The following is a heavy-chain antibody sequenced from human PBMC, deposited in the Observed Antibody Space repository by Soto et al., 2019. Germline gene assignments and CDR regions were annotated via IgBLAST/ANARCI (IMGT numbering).Heavy chain of an antibody. D-gene: IGHD5-18*01. V-gene: IGHV4-59*01. Sequence: QVQLQESGPGLVKPSETLSLTCTVSGGSISNYYWSWIRQPPGKGLEWIGYIYGTGSTNYNPSLKSRVTFSADTSKNQVSLKLSSVTAADTAVYHCARDHPHSYGIYYFDYWGQGTLVTVSS. CDR2: IYGTGST. J-gene: IGHJ4*02. CDR1: GGSISNYY. CDR3: ARDHPHSYGIYYFDY.